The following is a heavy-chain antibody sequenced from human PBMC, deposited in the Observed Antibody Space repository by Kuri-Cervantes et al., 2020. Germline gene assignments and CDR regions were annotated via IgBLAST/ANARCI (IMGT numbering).Heavy chain of an antibody. CDR3: TRGYGSYYMDV. D-gene: IGHD3-10*01. Sequence: GESLKISCAASGFTFSSYWMSWVRQAPGKGLEWVSYISSSGSTIYYADSVKGRFTISRDNAKNSLYLQMNSLRSEDTAVYYCTRGYGSYYMDVWGKGTTVTDSS. J-gene: IGHJ6*03. V-gene: IGHV3-48*04. CDR2: ISSSGSTI. CDR1: GFTFSSYW.